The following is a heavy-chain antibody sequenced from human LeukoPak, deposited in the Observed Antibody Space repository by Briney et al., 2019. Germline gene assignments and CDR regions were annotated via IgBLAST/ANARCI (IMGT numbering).Heavy chain of an antibody. D-gene: IGHD3-10*01. J-gene: IGHJ4*02. CDR1: GFTFSSYA. CDR3: ARDYVADGSGSYYNAPTRFDY. V-gene: IGHV3-30*04. Sequence: PGGSLRLSCAASGFTFSSYAMHWVRQAPGKGLEWVAVISYDGSNKYYADSVKGRFTISRDNSKNTLYLQMNSLRAEDTAVYYCARDYVADGSGSYYNAPTRFDYWGQGTLVTVSS. CDR2: ISYDGSNK.